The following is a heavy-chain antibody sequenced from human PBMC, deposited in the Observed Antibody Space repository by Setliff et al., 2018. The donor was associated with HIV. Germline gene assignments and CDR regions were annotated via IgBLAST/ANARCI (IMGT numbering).Heavy chain of an antibody. CDR3: ASGEYSDGYRFDY. CDR2: IYYSGST. Sequence: PSETLSLTCSVSGDSISSGSYYWSWIRQPPGKGLEWIGYIYYSGSTNYNPSLKSRVTISVATSKNHFSLKLSSVTAADTAVYYCASGEYSDGYRFDYWGQGTLVTVSS. J-gene: IGHJ4*02. CDR1: GDSISSGSYY. V-gene: IGHV4-61*03. D-gene: IGHD5-18*01.